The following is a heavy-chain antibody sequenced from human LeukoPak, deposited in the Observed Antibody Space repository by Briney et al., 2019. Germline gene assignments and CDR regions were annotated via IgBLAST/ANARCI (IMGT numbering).Heavy chain of an antibody. CDR2: INPNSGGT. J-gene: IGHJ3*02. D-gene: IGHD3-22*01. CDR3: ARDRRYYYDSSGYYGLDAFDI. Sequence: ASVKVSCKASGYTFTGYYMHWVRQAPGQGLEWMGWINPNSGGTNYAQKFQGRVTVTRDTSISTAYMELSRLRSDDTAVYYCARDRRYYYDSSGYYGLDAFDIWGQGTMVTVSS. CDR1: GYTFTGYY. V-gene: IGHV1-2*02.